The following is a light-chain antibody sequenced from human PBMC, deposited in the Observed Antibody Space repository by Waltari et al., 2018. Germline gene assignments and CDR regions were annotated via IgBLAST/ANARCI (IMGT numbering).Light chain of an antibody. CDR3: QSYDSSLRGSL. CDR2: GNN. J-gene: IGLJ2*01. V-gene: IGLV1-40*01. CDR1: SSHIGAGSD. Sequence: QSGLTQPPSVSGAPGQRVTISCTGSSSHIGAGSDVPLYPVLPGKAPKLLIYGNNNQPSGVADRFSGSKSGTSASLAITGLQAEDEADYYCQSYDSSLRGSLFGGGTKLTVL.